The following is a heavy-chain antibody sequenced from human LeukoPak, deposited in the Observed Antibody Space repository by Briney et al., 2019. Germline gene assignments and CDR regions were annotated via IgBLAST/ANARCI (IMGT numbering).Heavy chain of an antibody. CDR3: ARGESGIGAAFDI. D-gene: IGHD3-16*01. Sequence: GGSLRLSCGFTVSSNYMSWVRQAPGTGLEWVSLTHNDGNTYYADSVKGRFTISRDNSENSLYLQMSTMRAEDTAVYYCARGESGIGAAFDIWGRGTMVTVSS. V-gene: IGHV3-53*01. CDR1: FTVSSNY. J-gene: IGHJ3*02. CDR2: THNDGNT.